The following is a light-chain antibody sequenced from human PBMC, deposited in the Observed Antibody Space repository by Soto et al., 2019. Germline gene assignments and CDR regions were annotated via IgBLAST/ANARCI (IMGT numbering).Light chain of an antibody. CDR3: QQYNNWPFPSWT. V-gene: IGKV3-15*01. CDR2: GAS. Sequence: EIVMTQSPATLSVSPGERATLSCRASQSVSSNLAWYQPKPGQAPRLLIYGASTRATGIPARFSGSGSGTEFTLTISSLQSEDFAVYYCQQYNNWPFPSWTFGQGTKVEIK. J-gene: IGKJ1*01. CDR1: QSVSSN.